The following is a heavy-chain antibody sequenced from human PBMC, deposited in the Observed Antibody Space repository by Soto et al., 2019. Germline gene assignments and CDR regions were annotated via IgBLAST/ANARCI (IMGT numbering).Heavy chain of an antibody. V-gene: IGHV4-39*01. D-gene: IGHD4-17*01. CDR3: ARGGDDYGDYLNWFDP. J-gene: IGHJ5*02. CDR1: GGSISSSSYY. Sequence: QLQESGPGLVKPSETLSLTCTVSGGSISSSSYYWGWIRQPPGKGLEWIGSIYYSGSTYYNPSLKSRVTISVDTSKNQFSLKLSSVTAADTAVYYCARGGDDYGDYLNWFDPWGQGTLVTVSS. CDR2: IYYSGST.